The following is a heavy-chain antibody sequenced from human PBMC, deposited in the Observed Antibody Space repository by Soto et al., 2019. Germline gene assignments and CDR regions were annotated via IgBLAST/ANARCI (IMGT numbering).Heavy chain of an antibody. J-gene: IGHJ4*02. D-gene: IGHD1-1*01. Sequence: GGSLRLSCAASGFTFSSYAMSWVRQAPGKGLEWVSAISGSGGSTYYADSVKGRFTISRDNSKNTLYLQMKSLRAEDTAIYKCATQDFRGATGTTWGQGTLVTVSS. CDR2: ISGSGGST. V-gene: IGHV3-23*01. CDR3: ATQDFRGATGTT. CDR1: GFTFSSYA.